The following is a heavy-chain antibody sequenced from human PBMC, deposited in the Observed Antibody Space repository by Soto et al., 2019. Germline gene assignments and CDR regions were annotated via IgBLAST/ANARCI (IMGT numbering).Heavy chain of an antibody. CDR3: ARKGVAARSYYFDY. CDR1: VGSISSYY. V-gene: IGHV4-59*01. D-gene: IGHD6-6*01. J-gene: IGHJ4*02. CDR2: IYYSGST. Sequence: SETLSRTCTVSVGSISSYYWSWIRQRPGKGLEWIGYIYYSGSTNYNPSLKSRVTISVDTSKNQFSLKLSSVTAADTAVYYCARKGVAARSYYFDYWGQGTLVTVSS.